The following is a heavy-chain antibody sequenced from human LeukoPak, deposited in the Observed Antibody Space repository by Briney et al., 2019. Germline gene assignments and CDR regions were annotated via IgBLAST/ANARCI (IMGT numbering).Heavy chain of an antibody. Sequence: ASVKVSCKISEYSLSDLSIHWVRQAPGEGLECMGGFDSENNKMVYSQKFQGRVTMTEDTSADTAYMELTSLRSEDTAVYFCATDRVYRSSGRSWGFFDYWGQGTLVIVSS. J-gene: IGHJ4*02. D-gene: IGHD6-19*01. V-gene: IGHV1-24*01. CDR3: ATDRVYRSSGRSWGFFDY. CDR2: FDSENNKM. CDR1: EYSLSDLS.